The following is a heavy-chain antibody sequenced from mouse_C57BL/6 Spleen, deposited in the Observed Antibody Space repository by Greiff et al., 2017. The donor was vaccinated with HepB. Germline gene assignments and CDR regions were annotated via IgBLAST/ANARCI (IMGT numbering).Heavy chain of an antibody. V-gene: IGHV14-4*01. J-gene: IGHJ3*01. CDR3: TTVYGSSFPWFAY. CDR2: IDPENGDT. Sequence: EVKLMESGAELVRPGASVKLSCTASGFNIKDDYMHWVKQRPEQGLEWIGWIDPENGDTEYASKFQGKATITADTSSNTAYLQLSSLTSEDTAVYYCTTVYGSSFPWFAYWGQGTLVTVSA. CDR1: GFNIKDDY. D-gene: IGHD1-1*01.